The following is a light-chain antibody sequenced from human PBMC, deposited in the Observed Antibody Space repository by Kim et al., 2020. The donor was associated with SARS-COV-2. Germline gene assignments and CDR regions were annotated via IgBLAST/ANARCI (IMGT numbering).Light chain of an antibody. Sequence: SLSPRERATRSCRINQSVSSDLAWYQQKPGQAPRLLIYDASHRAIGIPPRFSGSGSGTDFTLTISSLEPEDFAVYYCQQRNNWWTFGQGTKVDIK. J-gene: IGKJ1*01. CDR3: QQRNNWWT. CDR2: DAS. CDR1: QSVSSD. V-gene: IGKV3-11*01.